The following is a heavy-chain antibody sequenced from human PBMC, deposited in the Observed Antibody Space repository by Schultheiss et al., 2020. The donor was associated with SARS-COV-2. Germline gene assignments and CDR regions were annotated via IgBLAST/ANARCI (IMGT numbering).Heavy chain of an antibody. D-gene: IGHD2-15*01. V-gene: IGHV4-34*01. CDR3: ARGQMVVAPRVNWFDP. CDR1: GGSFRGYY. Sequence: SETLSLTCAVYGGSFRGYYWSWIRQPPGKGLEWIGEINHSGSTNYNPSLKSRVTISVDTSKNQFSLRLSTVTAADTAVYYCARGQMVVAPRVNWFDPWGQGTLVTVSS. J-gene: IGHJ5*02. CDR2: INHSGST.